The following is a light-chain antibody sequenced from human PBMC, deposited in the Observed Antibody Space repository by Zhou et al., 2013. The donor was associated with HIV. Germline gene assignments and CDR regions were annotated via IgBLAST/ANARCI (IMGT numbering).Light chain of an antibody. Sequence: DIQMTQSPSTLSASVGDRVTITCRASQSISSWLAWYQQKPGEAPKLLIYEASSLESGVPSRFSGSGSGTEFTLTISSLQLEDFATYYCLQHNSIPQTFGQGTKVEIK. CDR2: EAS. CDR3: LQHNSIPQT. V-gene: IGKV1-5*01. CDR1: QSISSW. J-gene: IGKJ1*01.